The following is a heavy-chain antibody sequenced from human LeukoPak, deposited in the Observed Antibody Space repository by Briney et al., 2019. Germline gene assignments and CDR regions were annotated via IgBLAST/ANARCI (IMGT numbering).Heavy chain of an antibody. Sequence: GGSLRLSCATSGFTLRYYQMNWVRQAPGKGLEWVSYINVVNGAIYYADSVKGRFTISRDNAKNSLYLQMNSLRAEDTAVYYCASVRVGGQGTLVTVSS. J-gene: IGHJ4*02. D-gene: IGHD2-15*01. CDR2: INVVNGAI. CDR1: GFTLRYYQ. V-gene: IGHV3-48*04. CDR3: ASVRV.